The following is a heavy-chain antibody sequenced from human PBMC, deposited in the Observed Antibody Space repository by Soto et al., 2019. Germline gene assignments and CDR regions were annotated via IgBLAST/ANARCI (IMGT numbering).Heavy chain of an antibody. J-gene: IGHJ4*02. CDR3: ARIDAVAGSFDY. CDR1: GFSLSTSGMC. CDR2: IDWDDDK. Sequence: SGPTLVNPTQTLTLTCTFSGFSLSTSGMCVSWIRQPPGKALEWLALIDWDDDKYYSTSLKTRLTISKDTSKNPVVLTMTNMDPVDTATYYCARIDAVAGSFDYWGQGTLVTVSS. D-gene: IGHD6-19*01. V-gene: IGHV2-70*01.